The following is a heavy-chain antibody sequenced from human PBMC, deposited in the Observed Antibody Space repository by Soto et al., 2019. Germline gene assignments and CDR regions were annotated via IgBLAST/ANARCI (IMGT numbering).Heavy chain of an antibody. CDR3: AHRLRYSGNWDVGWFDP. D-gene: IGHD6-13*01. V-gene: IGHV2-5*02. Sequence: QITLKESGPTLVKPTQTLTLTCTFSGFSFSTTGVGVGWLRQPPGKALECLALIYWDDDKRYNPSLKSRLTITKDTSKNQVVLTMTDMDPLDTATYYCAHRLRYSGNWDVGWFDPWGQGTLVTVSS. CDR2: IYWDDDK. J-gene: IGHJ5*02. CDR1: GFSFSTTGVG.